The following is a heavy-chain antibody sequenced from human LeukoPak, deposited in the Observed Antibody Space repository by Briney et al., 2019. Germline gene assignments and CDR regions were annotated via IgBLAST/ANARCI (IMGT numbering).Heavy chain of an antibody. V-gene: IGHV5-51*01. D-gene: IGHD3-10*01. J-gene: IGHJ4*02. CDR3: VRPAAVVRGVAGRLDY. Sequence: GESLQISCQGSGYSFTNYWIGWVRQTPGKGLECMGIIYPGDSDTRYSPSFQGQVTISADKSISTAYLQWSSLEASDTAMYYCVRPAAVVRGVAGRLDYWGQGTLVTVSS. CDR2: IYPGDSDT. CDR1: GYSFTNYW.